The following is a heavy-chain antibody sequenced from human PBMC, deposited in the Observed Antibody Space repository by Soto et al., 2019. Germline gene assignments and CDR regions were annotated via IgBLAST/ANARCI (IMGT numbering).Heavy chain of an antibody. D-gene: IGHD1-26*01. J-gene: IGHJ4*02. CDR2: IYYSGST. CDR3: AREWYYGGSLDY. CDR1: GGSISSYY. Sequence: SETLSLTCTVSGGSISSYYWSWIRQPPGKGLEWIGYIYYSGSTNYNPSLKSRVTISVDTSKNQFSLKLSSVTAADTAVYYCAREWYYGGSLDYWGQGTLVTVSS. V-gene: IGHV4-59*01.